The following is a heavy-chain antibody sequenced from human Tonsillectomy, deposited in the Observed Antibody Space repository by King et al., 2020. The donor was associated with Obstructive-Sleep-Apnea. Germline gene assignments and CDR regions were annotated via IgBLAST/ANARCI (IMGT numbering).Heavy chain of an antibody. D-gene: IGHD3-10*01. J-gene: IGHJ4*02. Sequence: VQLVESGGGLVKPEGSLRLTCAVSGFTFSDYYMSWIRQAPGKGLEGVSYISSSSSDIKYADSVKGRFTISRDNAKNSLYLQMNSLRAEDTAVYYCARDGDIYGSGSLIDYWGQGTLVIVSS. CDR2: ISSSSSDI. V-gene: IGHV3-11*06. CDR1: GFTFSDYY. CDR3: ARDGDIYGSGSLIDY.